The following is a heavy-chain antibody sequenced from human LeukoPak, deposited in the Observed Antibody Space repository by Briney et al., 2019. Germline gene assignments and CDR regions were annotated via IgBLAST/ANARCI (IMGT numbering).Heavy chain of an antibody. V-gene: IGHV3-30-3*01. CDR1: EFTFSDYA. CDR2: LSYGGTNK. D-gene: IGHD3-3*01. Sequence: GGCLRLSCAASEFTFSDYAMHWVRQAPGKGLEWVAVLSYGGTNKYYADSVKGRFTISRDNSKNTMFLQMNSLRAEDTAVYHCARDRSGYANDAFDFWGQGTMVTVSS. CDR3: ARDRSGYANDAFDF. J-gene: IGHJ3*01.